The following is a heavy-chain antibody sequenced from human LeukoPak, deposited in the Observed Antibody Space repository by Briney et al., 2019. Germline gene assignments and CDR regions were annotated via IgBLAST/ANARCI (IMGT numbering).Heavy chain of an antibody. CDR1: GFTFSSYD. J-gene: IGHJ4*02. CDR2: ISGSGGST. V-gene: IGHV3-23*01. Sequence: PGGSLRLSCAASGFTFSSYDMSWVRQAPGKGLEWVSGISGSGGSTYYADSVKGRFTISRDNSKSTLLLQMNSLRAEDTAVYYCAKVRWDNSGWYYLDSWGQGTLVTVSS. D-gene: IGHD6-19*01. CDR3: AKVRWDNSGWYYLDS.